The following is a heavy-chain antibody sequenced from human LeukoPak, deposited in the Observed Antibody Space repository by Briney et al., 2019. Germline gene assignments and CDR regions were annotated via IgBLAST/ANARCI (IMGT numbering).Heavy chain of an antibody. CDR2: LNTSGGDP. CDR3: ARGCRVVPGVHNVGMTSYYNCMDV. CDR1: GLTPTSFF. Sequence: ATPKPSPTVSGLTPTSFFIHSGPPAPGLGLRRMGILNTSGGDPTYANKFQGRITTTRDTSTSKVYVEVVSLRSEDTAVYYCARGCRVVPGVHNVGMTSYYNCMDVWGQGTTVTVSS. V-gene: IGHV1-46*01. D-gene: IGHD2-2*01. J-gene: IGHJ6*02.